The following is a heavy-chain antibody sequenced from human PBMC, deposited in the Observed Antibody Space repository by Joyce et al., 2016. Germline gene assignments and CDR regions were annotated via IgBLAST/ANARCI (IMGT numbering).Heavy chain of an antibody. CDR1: GGSINNNNYY. D-gene: IGHD1-14*01. J-gene: IGHJ6*02. V-gene: IGHV4-61*02. CDR2: IHGSGST. Sequence: QVQLQESGPGLVKPSQTLSLICTVSGGSINNNNYYWSWTRQPAGKGLEWIGRIHGSGSTTYTPSLKSRVTISIDTPKKQISLKVTSVTAADTAVYYCAREAVYKTYYYGMDVWGQGTTVTVSS. CDR3: AREAVYKTYYYGMDV.